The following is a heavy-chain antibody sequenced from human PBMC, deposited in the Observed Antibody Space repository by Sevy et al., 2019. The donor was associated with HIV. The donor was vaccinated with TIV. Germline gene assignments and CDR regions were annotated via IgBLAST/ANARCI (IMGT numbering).Heavy chain of an antibody. CDR1: GFTFSSYE. V-gene: IGHV3-48*03. D-gene: IGHD2-2*01. CDR3: ARIGYCSSTSCYNPYYYGMDV. J-gene: IGHJ6*02. Sequence: GGSLRLSCVASGFTFSSYEMNWVRQAPGKGLEWVSYISNSGTSMYYSDSVKGRFTISRDNARNSLYLQMNSLRAEDTAVYYCARIGYCSSTSCYNPYYYGMDVWGQGTTVTVSS. CDR2: ISNSGTSM.